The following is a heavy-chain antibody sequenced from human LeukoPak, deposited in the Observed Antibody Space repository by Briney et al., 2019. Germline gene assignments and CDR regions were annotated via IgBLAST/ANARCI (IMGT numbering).Heavy chain of an antibody. CDR3: AKDQYDYVWGSYRCDY. V-gene: IGHV3-30*02. CDR2: IHYDSSTE. J-gene: IGHJ4*02. Sequence: GGSLRLSCAASGFAFSSYGMHWVRQAPGKGLEWVAYIHYDSSTEDYADSVKGRFTISRDNSKNTLYLQMNSLRAEDTAVYYCAKDQYDYVWGSYRCDYWGQGTLVTVSS. D-gene: IGHD3-16*02. CDR1: GFAFSSYG.